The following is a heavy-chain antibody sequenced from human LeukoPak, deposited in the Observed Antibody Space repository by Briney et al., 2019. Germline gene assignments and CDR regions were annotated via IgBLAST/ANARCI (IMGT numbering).Heavy chain of an antibody. CDR1: GGTFSSYA. D-gene: IGHD6-19*01. CDR3: AREDSSGWSQFDY. V-gene: IGHV1-69*05. J-gene: IGHJ4*02. CDR2: IIPIFGTA. Sequence: GASVKVSCKASGGTFSSYAISWVRQAPGQGLEWMGRIIPIFGTANYAQKFQGRVTITTDESTSTAYMELSSLRSKDTAVYYCAREDSSGWSQFDYWGQGTLVTVSS.